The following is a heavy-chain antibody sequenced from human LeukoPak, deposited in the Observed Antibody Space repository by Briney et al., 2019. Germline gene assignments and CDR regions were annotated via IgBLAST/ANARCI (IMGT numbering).Heavy chain of an antibody. V-gene: IGHV3-23*01. CDR2: FGGSGGTI. Sequence: GGSLRLSCAASGFTFSTYAMSWVRQAPGKGLEWVSHFGGSGGTIYYADSVKGRFTISRDNSKNTLYLQMNSLRAEDTAVYYCAKDQLGYCSSTSCCPFDYWGQGTLVTVSS. J-gene: IGHJ4*02. CDR3: AKDQLGYCSSTSCCPFDY. D-gene: IGHD2-2*01. CDR1: GFTFSTYA.